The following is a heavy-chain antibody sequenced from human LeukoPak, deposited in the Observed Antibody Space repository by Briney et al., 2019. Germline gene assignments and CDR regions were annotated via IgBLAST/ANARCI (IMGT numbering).Heavy chain of an antibody. CDR1: GFTFSSYA. V-gene: IGHV3-23*01. CDR3: ASLRRTSSDAFDI. CDR2: ISGGGGST. Sequence: PGGSLRLSCAASGFTFSSYAMTWVRQGPGKGLEWVSDISGGGGSTYYADSVKGRFTISRDNSKNTLYLQMNSLRAEDTAVYYCASLRRTSSDAFDIWGQGTMVTVSS. J-gene: IGHJ3*02.